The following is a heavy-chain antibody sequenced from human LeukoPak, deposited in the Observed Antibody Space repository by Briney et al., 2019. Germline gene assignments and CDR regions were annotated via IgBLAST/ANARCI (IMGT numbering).Heavy chain of an antibody. D-gene: IGHD6-13*01. CDR3: ARELDSSSWYVGYGMDV. CDR1: GFTFSDYY. Sequence: GGSLRLSCAASGFTFSDYYMSWIRQAPGKGLEWVSYISSSGSTIYYADSVKGRFTISRDNAKNSLYLQMNSLRAEDTAVYYCARELDSSSWYVGYGMDVWGQGTTVTVSS. V-gene: IGHV3-11*01. CDR2: ISSSGSTI. J-gene: IGHJ6*02.